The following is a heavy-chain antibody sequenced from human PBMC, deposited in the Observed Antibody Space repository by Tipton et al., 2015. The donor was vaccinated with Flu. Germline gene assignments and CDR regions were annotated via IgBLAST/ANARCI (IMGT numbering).Heavy chain of an antibody. V-gene: IGHV4-31*03. J-gene: IGHJ3*02. D-gene: IGHD2-21*02. CDR2: IYYSGST. CDR3: ARENPVVVTAIRNAFDI. Sequence: TLSLTCTVSGGSISSGGYYWSWIRQHPGKGLEWIGYIYYSGSTYYNPSLKSRVTISVDTSKNQFSLKLSPVTAADTAVYYCARENPVVVTAIRNAFDIWGQGTMVTVSS. CDR1: GGSISSGGYY.